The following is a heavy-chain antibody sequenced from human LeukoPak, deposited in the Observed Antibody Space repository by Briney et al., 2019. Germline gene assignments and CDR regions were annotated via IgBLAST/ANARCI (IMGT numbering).Heavy chain of an antibody. CDR2: IYYSGNI. CDR1: GGSISSYY. CDR3: ARFEWELSGVDP. J-gene: IGHJ5*02. D-gene: IGHD1-26*01. Sequence: KPSETLSLTCTVSGGSISSYYWSWVRQPPGKGLEWIGYIYYSGNIKYIPSLKSRFTISVDTSKNQISLKLRSVTAADTSVYYCARFEWELSGVDPWGQGTLVTVCS. V-gene: IGHV4-59*08.